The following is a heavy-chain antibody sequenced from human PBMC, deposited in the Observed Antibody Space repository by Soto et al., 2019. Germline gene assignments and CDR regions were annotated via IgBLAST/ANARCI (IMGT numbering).Heavy chain of an antibody. CDR1: GYTFTSYG. D-gene: IGHD3-3*01. Sequence: ASVEVSCKASGYTFTSYGISWVRQAPGQGLEWMGWISAYNGNTNYAQKLQGRVTMTTDTSTSTAYMELRSLRSDDTAVYYCARETEVYYDFWSGYAPVEWYFDLWCRGTLVTVSS. CDR2: ISAYNGNT. J-gene: IGHJ2*01. CDR3: ARETEVYYDFWSGYAPVEWYFDL. V-gene: IGHV1-18*01.